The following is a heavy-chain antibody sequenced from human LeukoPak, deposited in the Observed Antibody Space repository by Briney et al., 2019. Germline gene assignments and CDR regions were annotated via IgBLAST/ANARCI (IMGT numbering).Heavy chain of an antibody. V-gene: IGHV4-59*01. CDR3: ARGGAGTVDY. J-gene: IGHJ4*02. CDR2: IYYSGST. Sequence: SETLSLTCTVSGGSISSYYWSWIRQPPGKGLEWIGYIYYSGSTNYNLSLKSRVTISVDTSKNQFSLKLSSVTAADTAVYYCARGGAGTVDYWGQGTLVTVSS. D-gene: IGHD6-13*01. CDR1: GGSISSYY.